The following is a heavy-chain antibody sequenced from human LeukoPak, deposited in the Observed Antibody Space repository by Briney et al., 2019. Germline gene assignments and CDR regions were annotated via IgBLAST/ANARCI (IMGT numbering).Heavy chain of an antibody. D-gene: IGHD3-9*01. CDR1: GNSISSYY. CDR2: VYISGST. CDR3: ARDRRGYYDILTGYYRYDAFDI. J-gene: IGHJ3*02. V-gene: IGHV4-4*07. Sequence: SETLSLTCTVSGNSISSYYWNWIRQPAGKGLEWIGRVYISGSTYYNPSLKSRVTMSVDTSKNQFSLKLRSVTAADTAVYYCARDRRGYYDILTGYYRYDAFDIWGQGTMVTVSS.